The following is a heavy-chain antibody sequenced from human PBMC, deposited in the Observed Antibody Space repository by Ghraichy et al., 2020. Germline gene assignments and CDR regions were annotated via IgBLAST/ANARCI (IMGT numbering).Heavy chain of an antibody. V-gene: IGHV3-48*02. J-gene: IGHJ4*02. CDR2: ISSSSSDI. D-gene: IGHD2-15*01. CDR3: ARDTPPVVT. Sequence: GGSLRLSCVAYGSSLSGYSMNWVRQAPGKGLEWVSYISSSSSDINYADSVKGRFTISRDNAKNSLYLQMNSLRDEDTAVYYCARDTPPVVTWGQGTLVTVSS. CDR1: GSSLSGYS.